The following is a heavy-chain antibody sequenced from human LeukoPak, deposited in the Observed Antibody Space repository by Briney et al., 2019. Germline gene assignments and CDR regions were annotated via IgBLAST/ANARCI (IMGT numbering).Heavy chain of an antibody. D-gene: IGHD2-21*02. CDR2: INSRSSTI. Sequence: GGSLRLSCAASRFTFSNYGVNWVRQAPGKGLEWVSYINSRSSTIYYADSVRGRFTISRDNAKNSLYLQMNSLRAEDTALYYCAKVGVLAYCGGDCYSDRDAFDIWGQGTMVTVSS. V-gene: IGHV3-48*04. CDR3: AKVGVLAYCGGDCYSDRDAFDI. CDR1: RFTFSNYG. J-gene: IGHJ3*02.